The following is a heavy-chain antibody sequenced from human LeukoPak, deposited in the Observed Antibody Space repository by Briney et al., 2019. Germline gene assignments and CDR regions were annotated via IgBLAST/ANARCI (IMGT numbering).Heavy chain of an antibody. CDR1: GGSISSYY. CDR3: AGGGSYYFDD. J-gene: IGHJ4*02. V-gene: IGHV4-59*01. CDR2: IYYSGST. Sequence: PSETLSLTCTVSGGSISSYYWSWIRQPPGKGLEWIGYIYYSGSTNYNPSLDSRVTISVDTSKNQFSLKLSSVTAADTAVYYCAGGGSYYFDDWGQGTLVTVSS. D-gene: IGHD3-10*01.